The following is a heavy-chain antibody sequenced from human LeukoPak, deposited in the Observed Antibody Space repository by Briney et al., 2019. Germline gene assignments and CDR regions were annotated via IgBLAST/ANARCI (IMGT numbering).Heavy chain of an antibody. D-gene: IGHD2-15*01. J-gene: IGHJ4*02. CDR1: GFTFSDYY. CDR2: ISSSGSTI. V-gene: IGHV3-11*04. CDR3: ARVQFYCSGGSCYGY. Sequence: GESLRLSCAASGFTFSDYYMSWIRQAPGKGLEWVSYISSSGSTIYYADSVKGRFTISRDNAKNSLYLQMNSLRAEDTAVYYCARVQFYCSGGSCYGYWGQGTLVTVSS.